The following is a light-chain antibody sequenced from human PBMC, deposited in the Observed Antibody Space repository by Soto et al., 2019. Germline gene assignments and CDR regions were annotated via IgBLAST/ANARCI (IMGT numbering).Light chain of an antibody. CDR1: QGITNY. CDR3: QKYNSAPYP. CDR2: GAS. J-gene: IGKJ5*01. Sequence: DIQMTQSPSSLSASVGDRVTITCRASQGITNYLAWFQQKPGEVPKLLISGASTLQSGVPSRFSGSGSGTDFTLTISSLQPEDVATYYCQKYNSAPYPSGQGTRLEIK. V-gene: IGKV1-27*01.